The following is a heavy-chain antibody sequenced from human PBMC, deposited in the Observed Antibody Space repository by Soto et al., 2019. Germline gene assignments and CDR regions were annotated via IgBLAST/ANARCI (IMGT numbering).Heavy chain of an antibody. Sequence: ASVKVSCKASGGTFSSYAISWVRQAPGQGLEWMGGIIPIFGTANYAQKFQGRVTITADESTSTAYMELSSLRSEDTAVYYCASRTTTVVTHWFAPWGQGTLVTVSS. D-gene: IGHD4-17*01. V-gene: IGHV1-69*13. CDR2: IIPIFGTA. CDR1: GGTFSSYA. CDR3: ASRTTTVVTHWFAP. J-gene: IGHJ5*02.